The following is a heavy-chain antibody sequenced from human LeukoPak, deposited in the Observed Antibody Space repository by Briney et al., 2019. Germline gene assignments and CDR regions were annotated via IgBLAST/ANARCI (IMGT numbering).Heavy chain of an antibody. D-gene: IGHD3-10*01. Sequence: GGSLRLSCAAAAFTFSSYDMHWVRQAPGKGLEWVALIWYDGSKKYYADSVNGRITISRDNSKKTLYLQMNSLRAEDTAVYYCARPRGSGSYSYFDSWGQGTLVTVSS. V-gene: IGHV3-33*01. CDR1: AFTFSSYD. J-gene: IGHJ4*02. CDR3: ARPRGSGSYSYFDS. CDR2: IWYDGSKK.